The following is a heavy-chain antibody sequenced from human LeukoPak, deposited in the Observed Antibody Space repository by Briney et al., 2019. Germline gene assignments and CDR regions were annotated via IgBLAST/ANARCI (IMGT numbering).Heavy chain of an antibody. Sequence: GGSLRLSCAASGFTFSSYAMSWVRQAPGKGLEWVSAISGSGGSTYYADSVKGRFTISRDNSKNTLYLQMNSLRAEDTAVYYRAKLNLVVVTEIDYWGQGTLVTVSS. D-gene: IGHD2-21*02. CDR2: ISGSGGST. J-gene: IGHJ4*02. CDR1: GFTFSSYA. CDR3: AKLNLVVVTEIDY. V-gene: IGHV3-23*01.